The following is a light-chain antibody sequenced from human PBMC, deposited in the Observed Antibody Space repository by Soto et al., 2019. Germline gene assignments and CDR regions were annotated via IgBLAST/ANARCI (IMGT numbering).Light chain of an antibody. J-gene: IGKJ1*01. CDR2: GAS. CDR1: QSVSSSF. CDR3: QQYGSSPRT. V-gene: IGKV3-20*01. Sequence: EIVMTQSPATLSVSPGEGATVACSASQSVSSSFLAWYQQKPGQAPRLLIYGASSRATGIPDRFSGSGSGTDFTLTISRLEPEDFAVYYCQQYGSSPRTFGQGTKVDIK.